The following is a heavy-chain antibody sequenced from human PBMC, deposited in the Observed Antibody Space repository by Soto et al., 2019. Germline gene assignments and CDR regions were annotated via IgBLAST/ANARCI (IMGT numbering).Heavy chain of an antibody. CDR3: ARDLYSSSARYFDY. CDR1: GFTFSSYS. D-gene: IGHD6-6*01. CDR2: ISSSSSYI. J-gene: IGHJ4*02. Sequence: EVQLVESGGGLVKPGGSLRLSCAASGFTFSSYSMNWVRQAPGKGLEWVSSISSSSSYIYYADSVKGRFTISRDNAKNSLDLQMNSLRAEDTAVYYWARDLYSSSARYFDYWGQGTLVTVSS. V-gene: IGHV3-21*01.